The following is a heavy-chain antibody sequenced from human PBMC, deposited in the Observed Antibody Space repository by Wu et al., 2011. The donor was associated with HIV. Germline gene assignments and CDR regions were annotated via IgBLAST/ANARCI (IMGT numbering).Heavy chain of an antibody. D-gene: IGHD2-15*01. V-gene: IGHV1-18*01. J-gene: IGHJ3*02. CDR2: INGYNGNS. Sequence: QVQPVQSGDEVKKPGASVRVSCKASGRGFPTSIVTWVRQAPGQGLEWLGWINGYNGNSRYRQNFQDRVSMSTDSATTTAYMELRSLKSDDTAVYYCASVRCHVDHCYFPLLGTAFDIWGQGTMVTVSS. CDR1: GRGFPTSI. CDR3: ASVRCHVDHCYFPLLGTAFDI.